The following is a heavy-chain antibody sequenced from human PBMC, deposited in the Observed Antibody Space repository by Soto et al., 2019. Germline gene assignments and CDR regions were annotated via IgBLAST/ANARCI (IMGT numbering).Heavy chain of an antibody. Sequence: ASVKVSCKASGYTFTGYYIHWVRQAPGQGLEWMGWVNPNSGGTNYAQKFQGWVTMTRDTSISTAYMELSRLRSDDTAVYYCVTSRVSIAVAGETEYYFDYWGQGTQVTV. D-gene: IGHD6-19*01. CDR1: GYTFTGYY. V-gene: IGHV1-2*04. CDR2: VNPNSGGT. J-gene: IGHJ4*02. CDR3: VTSRVSIAVAGETEYYFDY.